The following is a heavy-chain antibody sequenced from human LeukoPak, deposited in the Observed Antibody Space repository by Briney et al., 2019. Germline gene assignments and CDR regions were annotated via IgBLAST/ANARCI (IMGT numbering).Heavy chain of an antibody. J-gene: IGHJ4*02. CDR2: IKQDGSEK. D-gene: IGHD4-17*01. Sequence: GGSLRLSCAASGFTFSSYWMSWVRQAPGKGLEWVANIKQDGSEKYYVDSVKGRLTISRDNAKNSLYLQMNSLRAEDTAVYYCARDLRDGYFDYWGQGTLVTVSS. V-gene: IGHV3-7*01. CDR3: ARDLRDGYFDY. CDR1: GFTFSSYW.